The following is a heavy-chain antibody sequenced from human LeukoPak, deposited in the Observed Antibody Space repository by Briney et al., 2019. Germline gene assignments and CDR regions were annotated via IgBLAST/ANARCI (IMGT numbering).Heavy chain of an antibody. Sequence: SETLSLTCTVSGGSISSSSYYWGWIRQPPGKGLEWIGSIYYSGSTYYNPSLKSRVTISVDTSKNQFSLKPSSVTAADTAVYYCARDILTAGGDAFDIWGQGTMVTVSS. J-gene: IGHJ3*02. V-gene: IGHV4-39*07. D-gene: IGHD3-9*01. CDR2: IYYSGST. CDR1: GGSISSSSYY. CDR3: ARDILTAGGDAFDI.